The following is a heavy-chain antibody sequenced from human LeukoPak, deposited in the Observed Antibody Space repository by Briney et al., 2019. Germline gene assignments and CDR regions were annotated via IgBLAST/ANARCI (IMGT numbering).Heavy chain of an antibody. Sequence: PGGSRRLSVAAPGLPAGSTYMSWVRQAPGKGLEWVSVIYVDGSTYYADSVKGRFSISRDNSKNTLSLQMNSLRAEDTAVYYCARDYMDVWGKGTTVTVSS. J-gene: IGHJ6*03. CDR1: GLPAGSTY. V-gene: IGHV3-53*01. CDR2: IYVDGST. CDR3: ARDYMDV.